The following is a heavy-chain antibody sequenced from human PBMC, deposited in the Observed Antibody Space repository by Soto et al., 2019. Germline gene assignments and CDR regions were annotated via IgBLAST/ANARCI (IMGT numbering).Heavy chain of an antibody. J-gene: IGHJ4*02. CDR3: ATVEYYYDSSGYYYRY. CDR2: FDPEDGET. V-gene: IGHV1-24*01. Sequence: GTSVKLSCEVCGDRLTDLSMHWVRQAPRKGLEWMGGFDPEDGETIYAQKFQGRVTMTEDTSTDTAYMELSSLRSEDTAVYYCATVEYYYDSSGYYYRYWGQGTLVTVSS. D-gene: IGHD3-22*01. CDR1: GDRLTDLS.